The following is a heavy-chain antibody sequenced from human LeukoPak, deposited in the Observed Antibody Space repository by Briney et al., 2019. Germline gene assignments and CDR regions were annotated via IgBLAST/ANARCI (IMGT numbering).Heavy chain of an antibody. V-gene: IGHV1-69*01. CDR3: ARDARITIFGVVIPDAFDI. J-gene: IGHJ3*02. CDR2: IIPIFGTA. Sequence: ASVKVSCKASGGTFSSYAISWVRQAPGQGLEWRGGIIPIFGTANYAQKFQGRVTITADESASTAYMELSSLRSEDTAVYYCARDARITIFGVVIPDAFDIWGQGTMVTVSS. CDR1: GGTFSSYA. D-gene: IGHD3-3*01.